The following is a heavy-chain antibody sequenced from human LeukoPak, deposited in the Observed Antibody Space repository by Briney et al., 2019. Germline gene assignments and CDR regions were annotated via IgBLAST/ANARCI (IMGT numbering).Heavy chain of an antibody. J-gene: IGHJ4*02. Sequence: SVKVSCKASGGPFSSYAISWVRQAPGQGLEWMGRIIPILGTANYAQKFQGRVTITTDESTSTAYMELSSLRSEDTAVYYCARDLSLGIAVAEGYFDYWGQGTLVTVSS. CDR2: IIPILGTA. V-gene: IGHV1-69*11. CDR1: GGPFSSYA. D-gene: IGHD6-19*01. CDR3: ARDLSLGIAVAEGYFDY.